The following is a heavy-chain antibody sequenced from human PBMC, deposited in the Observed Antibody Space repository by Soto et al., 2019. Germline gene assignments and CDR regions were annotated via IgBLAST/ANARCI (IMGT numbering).Heavy chain of an antibody. Sequence: SETLSLTCTVSGGSISRFSWSWIRQPPGKGPEWIGNIYYTGSTDYNPSLKSRITMSVDTSKNQFSLKLSSVTAADTAVYYCARQGSSGYLRPFGQGTLVTVSS. CDR3: ARQGSSGYLRP. CDR1: GGSISRFS. CDR2: IYYTGST. D-gene: IGHD6-19*01. J-gene: IGHJ5*02. V-gene: IGHV4-59*08.